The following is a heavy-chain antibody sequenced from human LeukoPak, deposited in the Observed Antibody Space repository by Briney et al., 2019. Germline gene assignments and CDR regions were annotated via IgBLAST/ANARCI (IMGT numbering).Heavy chain of an antibody. CDR2: IYYSGST. CDR1: GGSISSSSYY. Sequence: PSETLSLTCTVSGGSISSSSYYWGWLRQPPGKGLEWIGSIYYSGSTYYNPSLKSRVTISVDTSKNQFSLKLSSVTAADTAVYYCARSIVVVPAAIYWFDPWGQGTLVTVSS. CDR3: ARSIVVVPAAIYWFDP. V-gene: IGHV4-39*01. D-gene: IGHD2-2*02. J-gene: IGHJ5*02.